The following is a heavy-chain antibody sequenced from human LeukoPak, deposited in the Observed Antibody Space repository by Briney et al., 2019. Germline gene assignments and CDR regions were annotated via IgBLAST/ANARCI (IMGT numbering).Heavy chain of an antibody. CDR1: GYTLTELS. V-gene: IGHV1-24*01. D-gene: IGHD3-22*01. Sequence: ASVKVSCKVSGYTLTELSMHWVRQAPGKGLEWMGGFDPEDGETIYAQKFQGRVTMTEDTSTDTAYMELSSLRSEDTAVYYCATLVPDYYDSSGYTNWFDPWGQGTLVTVSS. CDR2: FDPEDGET. CDR3: ATLVPDYYDSSGYTNWFDP. J-gene: IGHJ5*02.